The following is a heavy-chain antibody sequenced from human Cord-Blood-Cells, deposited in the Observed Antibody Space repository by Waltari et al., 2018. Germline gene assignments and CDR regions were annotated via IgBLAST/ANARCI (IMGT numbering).Heavy chain of an antibody. CDR2: ISYDGSNK. D-gene: IGHD3-10*01. J-gene: IGHJ4*02. Sequence: QVQLVESGGGVVQPGRSLRLSCAASGFTFSSYAMHWVRQAPGKGRAWVAVISYDGSNKYYADSVKGRFTISRDNSKNTLYLQMNSLRAEDTAVYYCARGSLGQRYYYGSGSYLDYFDYWGQGTLVTVSS. CDR1: GFTFSSYA. CDR3: ARGSLGQRYYYGSGSYLDYFDY. V-gene: IGHV3-30*04.